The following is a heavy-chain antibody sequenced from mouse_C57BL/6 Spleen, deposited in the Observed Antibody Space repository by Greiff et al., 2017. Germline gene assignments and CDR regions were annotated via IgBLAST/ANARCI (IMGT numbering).Heavy chain of an antibody. Sequence: QVQLKQPGAELVMPGASVKLSCKASGYTFTSYWMHWVKQRPGQGLEWIGEIDPSDSYTNYNQKFKGKSTLTVDKSSSTAYMQLSSLTSEDSAVYYCAILLRSYYFDYWGQGTTLTVSS. CDR1: GYTFTSYW. CDR3: AILLRSYYFDY. J-gene: IGHJ2*01. V-gene: IGHV1-69*01. D-gene: IGHD1-1*01. CDR2: IDPSDSYT.